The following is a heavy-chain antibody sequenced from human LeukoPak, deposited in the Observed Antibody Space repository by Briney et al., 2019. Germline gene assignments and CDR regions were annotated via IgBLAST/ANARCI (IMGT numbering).Heavy chain of an antibody. D-gene: IGHD4-17*01. CDR1: GFTFNSYG. J-gene: IGHJ4*02. V-gene: IGHV3-30*03. CDR2: ISYDGSNK. Sequence: GGSLRLSCAASGFTFNSYGMHWVRQVPGKGLEWVAVISYDGSNKYSADSVKGRFTISRDNSKNTLYLQMNSLRAEDTAVYYCATDHGFHYGAYFDYWGQGTLVTVSS. CDR3: ATDHGFHYGAYFDY.